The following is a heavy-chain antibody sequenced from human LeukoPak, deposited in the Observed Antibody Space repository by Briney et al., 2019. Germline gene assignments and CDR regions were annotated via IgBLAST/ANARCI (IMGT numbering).Heavy chain of an antibody. D-gene: IGHD3-22*01. CDR2: INPNSGGT. V-gene: IGHV1-2*02. J-gene: IGHJ3*02. Sequence: ASVKVSCKASGYTFTGYYMHWVRQAPGQGLEWMGWINPNSGGTNYAQKFQGRVTMTRDTSISTAYMELSRLRSDDTAVYYCARDDNRGYYAFDIWGQGTMVTVSS. CDR1: GYTFTGYY. CDR3: ARDDNRGYYAFDI.